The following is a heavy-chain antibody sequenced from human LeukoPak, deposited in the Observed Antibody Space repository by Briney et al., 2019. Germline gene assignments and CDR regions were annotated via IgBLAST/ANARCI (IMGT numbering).Heavy chain of an antibody. Sequence: GGSLRLSCAASGFTFSIYWMSWVRQAPGKGLEWVANINQGGSETYYVDSVMGRFTISRDNTKNSLFLEMNSLRADDTAVYYCAKTAGTGSVDSWGQGILVTVSS. CDR1: GFTFSIYW. J-gene: IGHJ4*02. CDR3: AKTAGTGSVDS. V-gene: IGHV3-7*01. CDR2: INQGGSET. D-gene: IGHD3-10*01.